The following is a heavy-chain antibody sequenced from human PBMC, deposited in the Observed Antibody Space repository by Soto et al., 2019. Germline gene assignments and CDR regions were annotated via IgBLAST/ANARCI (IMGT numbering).Heavy chain of an antibody. V-gene: IGHV3-30-3*01. D-gene: IGHD6-6*01. Sequence: VQLVESGGGLVQPGGSLRLSCAASGFTFSSYAMHWVRQAPGKGLEWVAVISYDGSNKYYADSVKGRFTISRDNSKNTLYLQMNSLRAEDTAVYYCARDWGAARGRVNWFDPWGQGTLVTVSS. CDR2: ISYDGSNK. CDR1: GFTFSSYA. J-gene: IGHJ5*02. CDR3: ARDWGAARGRVNWFDP.